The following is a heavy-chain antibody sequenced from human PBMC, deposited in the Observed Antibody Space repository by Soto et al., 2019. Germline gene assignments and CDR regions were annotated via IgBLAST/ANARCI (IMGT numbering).Heavy chain of an antibody. CDR1: GLSVGGNY. CDR2: IYSGGTT. J-gene: IGHJ2*01. D-gene: IGHD2-15*01. Sequence: EVQLVETGGGLIQPGGSLRLSCAASGLSVGGNYMSWVRQAPGKGLEWVSTIYSGGTTHDADSVKGRFTISRDNSENTVYLQMNSLRPEDTAVYYWARSSRGGNAGYFNLWGRGTLVTVSS. CDR3: ARSSRGGNAGYFNL. V-gene: IGHV3-53*02.